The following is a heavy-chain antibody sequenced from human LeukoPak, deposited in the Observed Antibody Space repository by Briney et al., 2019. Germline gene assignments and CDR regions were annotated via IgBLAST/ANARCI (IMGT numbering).Heavy chain of an antibody. D-gene: IGHD1-1*01. CDR3: AKAGSGYYFDY. J-gene: IGHJ4*02. CDR2: ISGSTGVT. CDR1: GFTFNNYA. Sequence: GGSLRLSCAASGFTFNNYAMTWVRQAPGKGLEWVSGISGSTGVTFYADSVKGRFTISRDNSKNTLYLQVNSLRAEDTAVYYCAKAGSGYYFDYWGQGTLVTVSS. V-gene: IGHV3-23*01.